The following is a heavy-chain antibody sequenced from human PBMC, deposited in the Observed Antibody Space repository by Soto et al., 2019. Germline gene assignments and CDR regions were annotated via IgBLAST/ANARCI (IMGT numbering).Heavy chain of an antibody. CDR3: ATNAASRSSVDYYFYGMDV. J-gene: IGHJ6*02. Sequence: GGSLRLSCAASGFTFSNVGMHWVRQAPVKGLEWVAVIWYGGSKKYYADSVKGRFTISRDNSKNTLYLQMNSLRAEDTGIYYCATNAASRSSVDYYFYGMDVWGQGTTVTVSS. V-gene: IGHV3-33*01. CDR1: GFTFSNVG. CDR2: IWYGGSKK. D-gene: IGHD6-6*01.